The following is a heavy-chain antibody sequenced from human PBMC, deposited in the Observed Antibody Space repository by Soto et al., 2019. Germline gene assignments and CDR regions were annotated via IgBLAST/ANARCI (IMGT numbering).Heavy chain of an antibody. CDR3: VRSVFLSHDHVIIAPATLGFDP. CDR1: GYTFTTYD. Sequence: QVQLMQSGAEVKKPGASVKVSCKASGYTFTTYDINWVRQAPGQGLEWMGWMNPNTTNTGYAEKFQGRVTMSRDTSISTAYMELSSLRYDDTAVYYCVRSVFLSHDHVIIAPATLGFDPWGQGTLVTVSS. CDR2: MNPNTTNT. J-gene: IGHJ5*02. D-gene: IGHD2-2*01. V-gene: IGHV1-8*01.